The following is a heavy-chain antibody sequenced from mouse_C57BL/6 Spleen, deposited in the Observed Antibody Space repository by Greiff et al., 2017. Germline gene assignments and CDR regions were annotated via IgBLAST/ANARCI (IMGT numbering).Heavy chain of an antibody. V-gene: IGHV14-1*01. D-gene: IGHD1-1*01. Sequence: VQLQQSGAELVRPGASVKLSCTASGFNIKDYYMHWVKQRPEQGLEWIGRIDPEDGDTEYAPKFQGKATMTADTSSNTAYLQLSSLTSEDTAVYYCTFYYYSSSYGYFDVWGTGTTGTVSS. CDR3: TFYYYSSSYGYFDV. J-gene: IGHJ1*03. CDR2: IDPEDGDT. CDR1: GFNIKDYY.